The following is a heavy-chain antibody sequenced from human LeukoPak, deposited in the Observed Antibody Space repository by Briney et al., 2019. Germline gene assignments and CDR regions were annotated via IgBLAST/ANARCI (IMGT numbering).Heavy chain of an antibody. CDR2: INHNGNVN. V-gene: IGHV3-7*03. D-gene: IGHD3-16*01. CDR1: GFTFSSYW. J-gene: IGHJ6*02. Sequence: GGSLRLFCAASGFTFSSYWMNWARQAPGKGLEWVASINHNGNVNYYVDSVKGRFTISRDNAKNSLYLQMSNLRAEDTAVYFCARGGGLDVWGQGATVTVSS. CDR3: ARGGGLDV.